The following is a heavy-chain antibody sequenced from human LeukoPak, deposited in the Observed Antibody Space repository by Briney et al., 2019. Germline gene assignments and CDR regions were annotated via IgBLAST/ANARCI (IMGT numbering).Heavy chain of an antibody. Sequence: GGSLRLSCAASGFTFSSYSMNWVRQAPGKGLEWVSSISNTSSYKYYADSVKGRFTIFRDNAKNSLYLQMNSLRAEDTAVYYCVKWELRGWFDPWGQGTLVTVSS. CDR1: GFTFSSYS. V-gene: IGHV3-21*01. J-gene: IGHJ5*02. D-gene: IGHD1-26*01. CDR3: VKWELRGWFDP. CDR2: ISNTSSYK.